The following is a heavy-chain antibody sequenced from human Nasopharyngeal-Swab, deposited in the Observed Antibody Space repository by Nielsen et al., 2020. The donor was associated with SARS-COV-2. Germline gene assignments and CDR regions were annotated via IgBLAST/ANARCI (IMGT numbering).Heavy chain of an antibody. V-gene: IGHV3-7*03. CDR2: IHQDGSEK. CDR1: GFTFSNYW. CDR3: ARPSRGQFDY. J-gene: IGHJ4*02. Sequence: GESLKISCAAPGFTFSNYWMSWVRQTPGKGLEWMANIHQDGSEKTYVDSVKGRFTISRDNSKNSLYLQMSSLRAEDTAVYYCARPSRGQFDYWGQGTLVTVSS.